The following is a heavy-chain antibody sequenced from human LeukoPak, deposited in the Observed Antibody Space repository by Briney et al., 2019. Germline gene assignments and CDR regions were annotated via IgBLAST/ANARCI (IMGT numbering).Heavy chain of an antibody. CDR1: GYTLTELS. CDR3: ATDGSRSPTTTFYYGMDV. CDR2: FDPEDGET. V-gene: IGHV1-24*01. D-gene: IGHD2/OR15-2a*01. J-gene: IGHJ6*02. Sequence: ASVKVSCKVSGYTLTELSMHWVRQAPGKGLEWMGGFDPEDGETIYAQKFQGRVTMTEDTSTDTAYMELSSLRSEDTAVYYCATDGSRSPTTTFYYGMDVWGQGTTVTVSS.